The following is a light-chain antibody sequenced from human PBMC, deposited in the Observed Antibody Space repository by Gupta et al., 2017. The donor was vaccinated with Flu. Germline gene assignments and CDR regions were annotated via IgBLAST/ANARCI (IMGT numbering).Light chain of an antibody. CDR3: QVWDNEQPV. V-gene: IGLV3-21*02. CDR1: SIATKS. CDR2: DDS. J-gene: IGLJ2*01. Sequence: SYVLTQPPSVSVAPGQTARITCGGNSIATKSVHWCQQKPGQAPVLVVSDDSDRPSGIPERFSGFNSGNTATLTISRVEAGDEADYYCQVWDNEQPVFGGGTKLTVL.